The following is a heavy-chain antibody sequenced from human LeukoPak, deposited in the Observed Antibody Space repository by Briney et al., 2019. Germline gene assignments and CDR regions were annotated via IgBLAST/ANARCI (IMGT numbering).Heavy chain of an antibody. CDR1: GGSISGYY. V-gene: IGHV4-34*01. J-gene: IGHJ5*02. D-gene: IGHD6-13*01. CDR3: EVGYSSPDGRWFDP. CDR2: INHSGST. Sequence: SETLSLTCTVPGGSISGYYWSWIRQPPGKGLEWIGEINHSGSTNYNPSLKSRVTISVDTSKNQFSLKLSSVTAADTAVYYCEVGYSSPDGRWFDPWGQGTLVTVSS.